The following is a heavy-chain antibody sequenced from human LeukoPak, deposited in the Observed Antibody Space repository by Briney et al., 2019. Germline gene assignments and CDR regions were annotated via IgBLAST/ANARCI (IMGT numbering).Heavy chain of an antibody. CDR1: GGSISSSSYY. J-gene: IGHJ4*02. CDR2: IYYSGST. D-gene: IGHD1-14*01. V-gene: IGHV4-39*01. CDR3: ARSQGGYNSNPDY. Sequence: PSETLSLTCTVSGGSISSSSYYWGWIRQPPGKGLEWVGSIYYSGSTYYNPSLKSRVTISVDTSKNQFSLKLSSVTAADTAVYYCARSQGGYNSNPDYWGQGTLVTVSS.